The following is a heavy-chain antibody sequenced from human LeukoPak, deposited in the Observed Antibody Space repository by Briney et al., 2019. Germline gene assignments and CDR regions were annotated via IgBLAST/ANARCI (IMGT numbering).Heavy chain of an antibody. Sequence: GASVKVSCKASGYIFTNYGVSWVRQAPGQGIEWIGWISAYNGKTKYGERFQGRVTMTTDTSTSTGYMELWSLTSDDTAVYYCARGRPTAMDYWGQGSLVTVSS. V-gene: IGHV1-18*01. CDR2: ISAYNGKT. CDR1: GYIFTNYG. J-gene: IGHJ4*02. D-gene: IGHD5-18*01. CDR3: ARGRPTAMDY.